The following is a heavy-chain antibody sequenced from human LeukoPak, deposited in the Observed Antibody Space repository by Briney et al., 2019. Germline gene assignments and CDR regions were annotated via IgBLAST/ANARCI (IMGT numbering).Heavy chain of an antibody. CDR1: RGSISSKSYY. Sequence: SETLSLTCTVSRGSISSKSYYWGWIRQPPGKGLEWIVSISYRGSTYYNPSLKSRVTISVDTSNNQFSLKLCSVTAADTAVYYCARQYDSSGYWRYYFDYWGQGTLVTVSS. D-gene: IGHD3-22*01. CDR2: ISYRGST. V-gene: IGHV4-39*01. CDR3: ARQYDSSGYWRYYFDY. J-gene: IGHJ4*02.